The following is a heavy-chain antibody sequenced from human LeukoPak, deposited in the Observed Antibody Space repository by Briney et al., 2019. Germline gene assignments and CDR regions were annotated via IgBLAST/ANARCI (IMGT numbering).Heavy chain of an antibody. Sequence: GGSLRLSCAASGFTFNTHTMNWVRQAPGKGLERVSYISGSSGIIDYADSVRGRFTISRDNAKNSLYLQMNSLRAEDTAVYYCARGVAAGGSYYYYYGMDVWGQGTTVTVSS. V-gene: IGHV3-48*01. J-gene: IGHJ6*02. CDR3: ARGVAAGGSYYYYYGMDV. CDR1: GFTFNTHT. CDR2: ISGSSGII. D-gene: IGHD1-26*01.